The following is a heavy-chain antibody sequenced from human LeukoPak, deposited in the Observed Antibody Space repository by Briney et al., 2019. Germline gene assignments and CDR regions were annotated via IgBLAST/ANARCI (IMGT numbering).Heavy chain of an antibody. D-gene: IGHD1-1*01. CDR1: GFTFSSYW. CDR2: IKQDGSEK. V-gene: IGHV3-7*01. Sequence: PGGSLRLSCAASGFTFSSYWMSWVRQAPGKGLEWVANIKQDGSEKYYVDSVKGRFTVSRDNAKNSLYLQMNSLRAEDTAVYYCARDGGLDTTGTCFDYWGQGTLVTVSS. J-gene: IGHJ4*02. CDR3: ARDGGLDTTGTCFDY.